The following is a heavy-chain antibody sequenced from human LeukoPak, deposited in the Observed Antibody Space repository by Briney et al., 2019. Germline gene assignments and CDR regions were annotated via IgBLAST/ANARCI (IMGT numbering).Heavy chain of an antibody. Sequence: ASVTVSCKASGYTFTSYDINWVRQATGQGLEWMGWMNPNSGNTGYAQKFQGRVTMTRNTSISTAYMELSSLRSEDTAVYYCARVKGRDSYGPADNWGQGTLVTVSS. CDR2: MNPNSGNT. J-gene: IGHJ4*02. CDR1: GYTFTSYD. CDR3: ARVKGRDSYGPADN. D-gene: IGHD5-18*01. V-gene: IGHV1-8*01.